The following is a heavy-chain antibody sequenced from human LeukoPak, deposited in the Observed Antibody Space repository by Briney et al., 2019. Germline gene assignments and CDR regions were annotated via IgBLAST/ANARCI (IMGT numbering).Heavy chain of an antibody. CDR1: GGTFSSYA. J-gene: IGHJ4*02. V-gene: IGHV1-69*05. CDR3: AGVKKVNYDSSGPYGY. D-gene: IGHD3-22*01. Sequence: PSVKVSCKASGGTFSSYAISWVRQAPGQGLEWMGRIIPIFGTANYAQKFQGRVTITTDESTSTAYMELSSLRSEDTAVYYCAGVKKVNYDSSGPYGYWGQGTLVTVSS. CDR2: IIPIFGTA.